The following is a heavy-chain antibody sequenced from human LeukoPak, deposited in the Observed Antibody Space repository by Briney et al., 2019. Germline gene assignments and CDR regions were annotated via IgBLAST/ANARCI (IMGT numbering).Heavy chain of an antibody. Sequence: PGGSLRLSCAASGFTVSSNYMSWVRQAPGKGLEWVSVIYSGGRTYYADSVKGRFTISSHNSKNTLYLQMNSLRDDDTAVYYCVRGVGVSRFNYLDPWGQGTLVTVSS. CDR1: GFTVSSNY. J-gene: IGHJ5*02. CDR2: IYSGGRT. CDR3: VRGVGVSRFNYLDP. D-gene: IGHD1-7*01. V-gene: IGHV3-53*01.